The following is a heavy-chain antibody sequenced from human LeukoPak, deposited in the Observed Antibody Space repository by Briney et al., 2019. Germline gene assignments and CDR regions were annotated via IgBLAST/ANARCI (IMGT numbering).Heavy chain of an antibody. CDR2: IYYSGST. D-gene: IGHD6-19*01. V-gene: IGHV4-39*07. Sequence: SETLSLTCSVSGGSVSSSSYYWGWIRQPPGKGLEWIGNIYYSGSTYYNPSLKSRVTISVDTSKNQFSLKLSSVTAADTAVYYCARDYIAVAGIVDYWGQGTLVTVSS. CDR1: GGSVSSSSYY. CDR3: ARDYIAVAGIVDY. J-gene: IGHJ4*02.